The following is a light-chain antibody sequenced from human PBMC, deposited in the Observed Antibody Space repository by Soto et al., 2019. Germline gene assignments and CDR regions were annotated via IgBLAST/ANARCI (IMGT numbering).Light chain of an antibody. Sequence: QSVLTQPPSVPAAPGQKVTISCSGSSSNIGSNYVCWYQQFPGTAPKVLIYDNNQRPSGIPDRFTGSKSGTSATMGVTGLQPGDEGDYYCGTWDNSLRAVVFGGGTKVTVL. CDR2: DNN. CDR1: SSNIGSNY. CDR3: GTWDNSLRAVV. V-gene: IGLV1-51*01. J-gene: IGLJ2*01.